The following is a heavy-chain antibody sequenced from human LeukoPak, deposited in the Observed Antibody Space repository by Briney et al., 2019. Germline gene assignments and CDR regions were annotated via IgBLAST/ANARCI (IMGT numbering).Heavy chain of an antibody. CDR1: GFTFSSYA. D-gene: IGHD5-18*01. CDR2: ISYDGSNK. CDR3: AKDGGYSYGPIYYYYGMDV. Sequence: GGSLRLSCAASGFTFSSYAMHWVRQAPGKGLEWVAVISYDGSNKYYADSVKGRFTISRDNSKNTLYLQMNSLRAEDTAVYYCAKDGGYSYGPIYYYYGMDVWGQGTTVTVSS. V-gene: IGHV3-30-3*01. J-gene: IGHJ6*02.